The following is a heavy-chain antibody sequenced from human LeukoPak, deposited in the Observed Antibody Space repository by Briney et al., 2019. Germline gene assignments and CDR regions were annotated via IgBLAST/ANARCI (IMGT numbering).Heavy chain of an antibody. CDR1: GYSITSVY. Sequence: SETLSLTCTVSGYSITSVYWSWIRQPPGKGLEVIGYTYTSGDTNYNPSLRSRVTMSLDASKNEVSLKMSSVTAADTAVYYYARTARVFDYSGQGILVTVSS. V-gene: IGHV4-4*09. CDR2: TYTSGDT. J-gene: IGHJ4*02. CDR3: ARTARVFDY.